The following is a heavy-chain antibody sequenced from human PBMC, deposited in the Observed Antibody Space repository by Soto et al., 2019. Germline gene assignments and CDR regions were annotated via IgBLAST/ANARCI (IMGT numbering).Heavy chain of an antibody. D-gene: IGHD2-2*01. CDR2: IYHSGST. V-gene: IGHV4-30-2*01. CDR1: GGSISSGGYS. J-gene: IGHJ5*02. Sequence: QLQLQESGSGLVKPSQTLSLTCAVSGGSISSGGYSWSWIRQPPGKGLEWIGYIYHSGSTYYNPSLKSRVTISVDRSKNQFSLKLSSVTAADTAVYYCARAIVVVPAAMDWFDPWGQGTLVTVSS. CDR3: ARAIVVVPAAMDWFDP.